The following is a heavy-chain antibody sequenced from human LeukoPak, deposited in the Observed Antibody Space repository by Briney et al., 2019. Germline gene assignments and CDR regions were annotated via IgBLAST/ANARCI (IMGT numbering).Heavy chain of an antibody. CDR1: GGSISSYY. D-gene: IGHD5-18*01. V-gene: IGHV4-59*01. CDR3: AREYNGSGYGYPYYMDV. CDR2: IYYSGST. J-gene: IGHJ6*03. Sequence: SETLSLTCTVSGGSISSYYWSWIRQPPGKGLEWIGYIYYSGSTNYNPSLKSRVTISVDTSKNQFSLKLSSVTAADTAVYYCAREYNGSGYGYPYYMDVWGKGTTVTVSS.